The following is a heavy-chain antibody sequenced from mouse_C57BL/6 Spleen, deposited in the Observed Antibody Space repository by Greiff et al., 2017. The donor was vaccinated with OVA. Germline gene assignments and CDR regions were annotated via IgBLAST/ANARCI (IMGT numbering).Heavy chain of an antibody. Sequence: EVKVVESGGGLVKPGGSLKLSCAASGFTFSSYAMSWVRQTPEKRLEWVATISDGGSYTYYPDNVKGRFTISRDNAKNNLYLQMSHLKSEDTAMYYCARDRYYGSSPYAMDYWGQGTSVTVSS. CDR2: ISDGGSYT. CDR1: GFTFSSYA. CDR3: ARDRYYGSSPYAMDY. J-gene: IGHJ4*01. V-gene: IGHV5-4*01. D-gene: IGHD1-1*01.